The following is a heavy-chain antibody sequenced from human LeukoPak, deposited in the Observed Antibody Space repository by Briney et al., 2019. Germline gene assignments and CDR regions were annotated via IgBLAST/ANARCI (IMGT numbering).Heavy chain of an antibody. Sequence: GGTLRLSCAASGFTFSSYGMTWVRQAPGKGLEWVSAISGSGGSTYYADSVKGRFTISRDNSKNTLYLQMNSLRAEDTAVYYCAKDSVPRVTIFGVVDYWGQGTLVTVSS. J-gene: IGHJ4*02. CDR1: GFTFSSYG. V-gene: IGHV3-23*01. CDR2: ISGSGGST. D-gene: IGHD3-3*01. CDR3: AKDSVPRVTIFGVVDY.